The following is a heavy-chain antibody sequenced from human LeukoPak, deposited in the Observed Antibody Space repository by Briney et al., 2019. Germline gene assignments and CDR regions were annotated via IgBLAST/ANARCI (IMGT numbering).Heavy chain of an antibody. D-gene: IGHD3-9*01. CDR3: ARDRYFDWRTPFDY. V-gene: IGHV3-21*01. Sequence: GGSLRLSCAASGFKFSSYSMKWVRQAPGKGLEWVSFISSSSSYIYYADSLKGRFTISRDNAKNSLYLQMNSLRAEDTAVYYCARDRYFDWRTPFDYWGQGTLVTVSS. CDR1: GFKFSSYS. CDR2: ISSSSSYI. J-gene: IGHJ4*02.